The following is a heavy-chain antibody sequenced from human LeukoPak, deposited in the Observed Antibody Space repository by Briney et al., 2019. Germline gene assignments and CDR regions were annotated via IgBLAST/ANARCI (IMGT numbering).Heavy chain of an antibody. CDR3: ARGRREVVVVVAATRRSWFDP. V-gene: IGHV4-34*01. J-gene: IGHJ5*02. CDR2: INHSGST. D-gene: IGHD2-15*01. CDR1: GGSFSGYY. Sequence: SETLSLTCAVYGGSFSGYYWSWIRQPPGKGLEWIGEINHSGSTNYNPSLKSRVTISVDTSKNQFSLKLSSATAADTAVYYCARGRREVVVVVAATRRSWFDPWGQGTLVTVSS.